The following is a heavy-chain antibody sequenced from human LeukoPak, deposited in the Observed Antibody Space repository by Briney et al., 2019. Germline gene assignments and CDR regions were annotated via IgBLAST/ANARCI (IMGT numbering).Heavy chain of an antibody. V-gene: IGHV4-59*01. CDR2: IYYSGST. Sequence: PSETLSLTCTVSGGSISSYYWSWIRQPPGKGLEWIGYIYYSGSTNYNPSLKSRVTISVDTSKNQFSLKLSSVTAADTAVYYCARDRGDYEGYYYGMDVWGQGTTVTVSS. D-gene: IGHD4-17*01. CDR3: ARDRGDYEGYYYGMDV. J-gene: IGHJ6*02. CDR1: GGSISSYY.